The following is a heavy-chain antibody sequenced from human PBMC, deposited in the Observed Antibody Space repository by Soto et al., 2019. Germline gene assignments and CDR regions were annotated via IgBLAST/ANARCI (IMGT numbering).Heavy chain of an antibody. D-gene: IGHD4-17*01. V-gene: IGHV3-33*01. CDR1: GFTFSSYG. J-gene: IGHJ4*02. CDR2: IWYDGSNK. CDR3: ARDYGDFRAVYY. Sequence: GGSLRLSCAASGFTFSSYGMHWVRQAPGKGLEWVAVIWYDGSNKYYADSVKGRFTISRDNSKNTLYLQMNSLRAEDTAVYYCARDYGDFRAVYYWGQGTLVTVSS.